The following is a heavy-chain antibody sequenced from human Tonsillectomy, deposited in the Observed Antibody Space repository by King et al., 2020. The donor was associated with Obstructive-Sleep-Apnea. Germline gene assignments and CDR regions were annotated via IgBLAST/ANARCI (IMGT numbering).Heavy chain of an antibody. Sequence: QLQESGPGLVKPSETLSLTCTVSGYSISSGYYWGWIRQPPGKGLEWIGSIYHSGSTYYNPSLKSRVTISVDTSKNQFSLKLSSVTAADTAVYYCARDWNYYATPSPFDPWGQGTLVTVSS. CDR1: GYSISSGYY. CDR3: ARDWNYYATPSPFDP. V-gene: IGHV4-38-2*02. J-gene: IGHJ5*01. D-gene: IGHD2-15*01. CDR2: IYHSGST.